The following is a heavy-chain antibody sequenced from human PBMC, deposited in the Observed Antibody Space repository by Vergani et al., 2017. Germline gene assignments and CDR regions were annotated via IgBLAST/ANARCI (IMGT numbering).Heavy chain of an antibody. CDR1: GGSFSGYY. J-gene: IGHJ6*02. CDR2: IYYSGST. D-gene: IGHD2-15*01. V-gene: IGHV4-34*11. Sequence: QVQLQQWGAGLLKPSETLSLTCAVYGGSFSGYYWSWIRQPPGKGLEWIGYIYYSGSTNYNPSLKSRVTISVDTSKNQFSLKLSSVTAADTAVYYCARDRRYCSGGSCYSTYYYYGMDVWGQGTTVTVSS. CDR3: ARDRRYCSGGSCYSTYYYYGMDV.